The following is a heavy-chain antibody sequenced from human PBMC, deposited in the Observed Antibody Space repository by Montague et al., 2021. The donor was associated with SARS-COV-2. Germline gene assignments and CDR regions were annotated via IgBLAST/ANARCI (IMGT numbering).Heavy chain of an antibody. J-gene: IGHJ6*02. CDR3: ARDFNVNGRSGCHYYYYGMDV. D-gene: IGHD6-19*01. V-gene: IGHV3-30-3*01. Sequence: SLRLSCAASGFTLSRYAMHWVRQAPGKGLEWVAVISYDGSNKNYADSVKGRFTISRDNSKNTLYLQMNSLRGEDTAVYYSARDFNVNGRSGCHYYYYGMDVWGQGTTVTVSS. CDR2: ISYDGSNK. CDR1: GFTLSRYA.